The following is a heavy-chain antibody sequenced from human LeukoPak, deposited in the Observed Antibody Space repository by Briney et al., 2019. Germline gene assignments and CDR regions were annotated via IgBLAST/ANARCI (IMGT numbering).Heavy chain of an antibody. D-gene: IGHD4-17*01. CDR1: GGSISSGGFY. Sequence: SETLSLTGTVSGGSISSGGFYWNWIRQHPVKGLEWIGFMSYSGTTNYNPSLKSRVTMSVDTTQNQFSLRLSSVTAADTAMYYCARKNDYGASYYIDVWGRGTTVTVSS. CDR2: MSYSGTT. V-gene: IGHV4-31*03. J-gene: IGHJ6*03. CDR3: ARKNDYGASYYIDV.